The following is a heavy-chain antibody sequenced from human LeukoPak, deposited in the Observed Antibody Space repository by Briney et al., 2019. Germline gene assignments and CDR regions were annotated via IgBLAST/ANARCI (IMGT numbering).Heavy chain of an antibody. J-gene: IGHJ4*02. Sequence: GGSLRLSCAASGFTFSTFAMSWVRQAPGKGLEWVSAISGSGAGTDYADSVRGRFIISRDNSKNTMYLQMSSLRAEDTAIYYCAKSSNELVLNSFDSWGQGTLVPVSS. D-gene: IGHD4/OR15-4a*01. CDR2: ISGSGAGT. CDR3: AKSSNELVLNSFDS. V-gene: IGHV3-23*01. CDR1: GFTFSTFA.